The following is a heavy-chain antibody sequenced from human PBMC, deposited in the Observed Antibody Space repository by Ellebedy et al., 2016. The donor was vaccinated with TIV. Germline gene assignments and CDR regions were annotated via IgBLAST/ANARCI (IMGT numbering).Heavy chain of an antibody. J-gene: IGHJ5*02. V-gene: IGHV5-51*01. CDR2: IYPGDSDT. D-gene: IGHD6-19*01. CDR3: ARYSGWYLNGAWFDP. CDR1: GYSFTSYW. Sequence: GGSLRLSCKGSGYSFTSYWIGWVRQMPGKGLEWMGIIYPGDSDTRYSPSFQGQVTISADKSISTAYLQWSSLKASDTAMYYCARYSGWYLNGAWFDPWGQGTLVIVSS.